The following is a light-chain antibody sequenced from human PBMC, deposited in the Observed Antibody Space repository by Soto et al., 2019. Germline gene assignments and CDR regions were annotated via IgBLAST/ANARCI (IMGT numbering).Light chain of an antibody. Sequence: DIQMTHSPSSLSASVGARVTITCRASQTITTYLNWYQHKPGKAPKLLTYAAISLQSGVPSRLSGSGSGTDFTLTISSLQPEDFAPYYCQQTYSTPHTCGQGTKVEIK. CDR2: AAI. J-gene: IGKJ2*01. CDR3: QQTYSTPHT. V-gene: IGKV1-39*01. CDR1: QTITTY.